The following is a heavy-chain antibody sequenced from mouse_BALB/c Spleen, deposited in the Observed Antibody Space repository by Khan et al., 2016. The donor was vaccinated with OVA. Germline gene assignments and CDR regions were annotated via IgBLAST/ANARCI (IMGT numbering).Heavy chain of an antibody. Sequence: EVELVESGGGLVKPGGSLKLSCAASGFTFSDYYMYWVRQTPEKRLEWVATISEGGSYTYYPDSVKGRFTISRDDVKNNLNLQLSSLNSDATSIYFYARCFSVGPFPYWLLGTLVTVSA. J-gene: IGHJ3*01. V-gene: IGHV5-4*02. D-gene: IGHD6-2*01. CDR2: ISEGGSYT. CDR1: GFTFSDYY. CDR3: ARCFSVGPFPY.